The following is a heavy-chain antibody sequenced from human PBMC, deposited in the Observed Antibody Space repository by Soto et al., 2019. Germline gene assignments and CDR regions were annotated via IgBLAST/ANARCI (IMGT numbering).Heavy chain of an antibody. V-gene: IGHV3-48*02. CDR2: ISISSRTT. CDR3: ARDNGIAGSFDP. J-gene: IGHJ5*02. Sequence: PGGSLRLSCAASGFTFRSYSMNWVRQAPGKGLEWVSYISISSRTTYYADSVKGRFTISRDDAKNSLYLQMNSLRDEDTSVYYCARDNGIAGSFDPWGQGTLVTVSS. CDR1: GFTFRSYS. D-gene: IGHD6-13*01.